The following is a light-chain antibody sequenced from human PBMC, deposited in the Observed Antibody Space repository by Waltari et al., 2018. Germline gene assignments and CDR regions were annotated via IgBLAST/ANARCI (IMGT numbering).Light chain of an antibody. CDR2: DVS. Sequence: IVLTQSPATPALSPGERATLSCRASQSVVTYLAWFQQKPGQAPRLLMYDVSKRATGIPARFSGSGSGTDFTLTISSLEPEDFGVYYCQQRASSWVTFGGGTKVDIK. J-gene: IGKJ4*01. V-gene: IGKV3-11*01. CDR3: QQRASSWVT. CDR1: QSVVTY.